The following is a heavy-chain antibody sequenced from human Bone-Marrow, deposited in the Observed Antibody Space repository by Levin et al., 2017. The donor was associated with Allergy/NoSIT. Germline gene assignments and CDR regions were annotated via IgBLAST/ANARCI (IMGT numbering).Heavy chain of an antibody. CDR3: ARDCSSTSCYAFGFN. CDR1: GGSISSYY. D-gene: IGHD2-2*01. CDR2: VYYTGNT. V-gene: IGHV4-59*01. J-gene: IGHJ4*02. Sequence: PSETLSLTCTVSGGSISSYYWSWIRQPPGKGLEWIGYVYYTGNTNYNPSLKSRVTISVDTSKNQFSLKLSSVTAADTAVYYCARDCSSTSCYAFGFNWGQGTLVTVSS.